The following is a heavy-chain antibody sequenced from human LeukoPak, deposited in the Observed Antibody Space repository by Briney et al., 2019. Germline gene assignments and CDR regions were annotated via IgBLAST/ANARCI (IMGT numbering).Heavy chain of an antibody. V-gene: IGHV5-51*01. J-gene: IGHJ3*02. CDR3: ARLKVDGYNWRFEAFDI. CDR1: GYSFTSYW. Sequence: TGESLKISCKGSGYSFTSYWIGWVRQMPGKGLEWMGIIYPGDSDTRYSPSFQGQVAISADKSISTAYLQWSSLKASDTAMYYCARLKVDGYNWRFEAFDIWGQGTMVTVSS. CDR2: IYPGDSDT. D-gene: IGHD5-24*01.